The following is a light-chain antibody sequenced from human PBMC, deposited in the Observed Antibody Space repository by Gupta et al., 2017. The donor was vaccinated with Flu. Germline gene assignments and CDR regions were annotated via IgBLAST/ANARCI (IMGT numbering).Light chain of an antibody. V-gene: IGLV2-8*01. J-gene: IGLJ3*02. CDR3: SSYAGSNNWV. CDR1: SSDVGRSNY. Sequence: QSALTQPPSASGSPGQSVTISCTGTSSDVGRSNYVTWYQQHPGKAPKLMIYEVSKRPSGVPDRFSGSKSGNTASLTVSGLQAEDEADYYCSSYAGSNNWVFGGGTKLTVL. CDR2: EVS.